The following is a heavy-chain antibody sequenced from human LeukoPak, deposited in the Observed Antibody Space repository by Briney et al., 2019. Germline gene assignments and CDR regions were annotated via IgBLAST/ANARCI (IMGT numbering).Heavy chain of an antibody. D-gene: IGHD4-17*01. CDR1: GGTFSSYA. Sequence: ASVKVSCKASGGTFSSYAISWVRQAPGQGLEWMGGIIPIFGTANYAQKFQGRVTITADESTSTAYMELSSLRSEDTAVYYCAGSTVTRLAEYFQHWGQCTLVTVSS. CDR3: AGSTVTRLAEYFQH. CDR2: IIPIFGTA. J-gene: IGHJ1*01. V-gene: IGHV1-69*13.